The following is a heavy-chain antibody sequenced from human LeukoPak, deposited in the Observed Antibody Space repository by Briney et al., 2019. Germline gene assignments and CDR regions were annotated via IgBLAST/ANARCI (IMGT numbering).Heavy chain of an antibody. Sequence: ASVKVSCKASGGTFSSYAISWVRQAPGQGLEWMGGIIPIFGTANYAQKFQGRVTITKDESTSTAYMELSSLRSEDTAVYYCARHQTTYYYDSSGYYYDYFDYWGQGTLVTVSS. D-gene: IGHD3-22*01. CDR2: IIPIFGTA. CDR1: GGTFSSYA. J-gene: IGHJ4*02. V-gene: IGHV1-69*05. CDR3: ARHQTTYYYDSSGYYYDYFDY.